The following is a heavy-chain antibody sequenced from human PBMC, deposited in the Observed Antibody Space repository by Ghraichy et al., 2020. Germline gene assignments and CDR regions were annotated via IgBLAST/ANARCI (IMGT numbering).Heavy chain of an antibody. CDR3: ARGTPKWSSWYWFDP. CDR2: INHSGST. J-gene: IGHJ5*02. Sequence: SETLSLTCAVYGGSFSGYYWSWIRQPPGKGLEWIGEINHSGSTNYNPSLKSRVTISVDTSKNQFSLKLSSVTAADTAVYYCARGTPKWSSWYWFDPWGQGTLVTVSS. V-gene: IGHV4-34*01. D-gene: IGHD6-13*01. CDR1: GGSFSGYY.